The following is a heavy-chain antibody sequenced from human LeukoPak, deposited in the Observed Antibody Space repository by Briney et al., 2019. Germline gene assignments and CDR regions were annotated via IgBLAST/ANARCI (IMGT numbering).Heavy chain of an antibody. D-gene: IGHD3-22*01. Sequence: SETLSLTCAVYGGSFSGYYWSWIRQPPGKGLEWIGEINHSGSTNYNPSLKSRVTISVDTSKNQFSLKLSSVTAADTAVYYCARVWGGHYYYDSSGYGNFSFDYWGQGTLVTVSS. J-gene: IGHJ4*02. CDR1: GGSFSGYY. CDR3: ARVWGGHYYYDSSGYGNFSFDY. CDR2: INHSGST. V-gene: IGHV4-34*01.